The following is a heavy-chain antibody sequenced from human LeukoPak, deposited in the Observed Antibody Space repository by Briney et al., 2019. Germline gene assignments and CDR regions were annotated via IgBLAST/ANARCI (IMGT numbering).Heavy chain of an antibody. Sequence: ASVKVSCKASGYTFTSYGITWVRQAPGQGLEWMGWISAYNGNTNYAQKLQGRVTMTTDTSTSTAYMELRSLRSDDTAVYYCARAYYYDSSGYYYDYWGQGTLVTVSS. CDR1: GYTFTSYG. CDR2: ISAYNGNT. V-gene: IGHV1-18*01. CDR3: ARAYYYDSSGYYYDY. D-gene: IGHD3-22*01. J-gene: IGHJ4*02.